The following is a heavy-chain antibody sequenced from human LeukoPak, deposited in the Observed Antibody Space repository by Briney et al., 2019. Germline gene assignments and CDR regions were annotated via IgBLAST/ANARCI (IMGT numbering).Heavy chain of an antibody. V-gene: IGHV4-38-2*02. CDR2: IYHSGST. J-gene: IGHJ5*02. Sequence: SETLSLTCTVSGYSISRGYSWGWIRQPPGKGLEWIGNIYHSGSTNYSPSLKSRVTISVDTSKNQFSLKLSSVTAADTAVYYWARDIIFRAVIIGWFDPGGKGTLVTVSS. D-gene: IGHD3-10*01. CDR1: GYSISRGYS. CDR3: ARDIIFRAVIIGWFDP.